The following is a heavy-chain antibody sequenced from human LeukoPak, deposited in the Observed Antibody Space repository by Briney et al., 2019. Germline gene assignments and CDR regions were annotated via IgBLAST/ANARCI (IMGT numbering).Heavy chain of an antibody. CDR1: GFTFTNYG. J-gene: IGHJ4*02. CDR3: AKGRGYSYGPYYFDY. Sequence: GGSLRLSCAASGFTFTNYGMNWVRQAPGKGLEWVSGITPDAGRTYYADSVKGRFTIYRDNSKNTVYLQMNSLGAEDTAVYYFAKGRGYSYGPYYFDYWGQGTLVTVSS. CDR2: ITPDAGRT. D-gene: IGHD5-18*01. V-gene: IGHV3-23*01.